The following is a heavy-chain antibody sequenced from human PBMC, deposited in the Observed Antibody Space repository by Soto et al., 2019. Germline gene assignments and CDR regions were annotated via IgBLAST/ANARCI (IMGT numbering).Heavy chain of an antibody. CDR1: GFSFSRYA. D-gene: IGHD5-18*01. V-gene: IGHV3-30-3*01. CDR3: ARGRVTYSYHLGDY. CDR2: ISYDGGSK. Sequence: QVQLVESGGGVVQPGRSLRLYCAASGFSFSRYAMIWIRQAPGKGLEWVAVISYDGGSKYYGDSVKGRFTISRDNXXNTLYLQMNSLRTEDTAVYYCARGRVTYSYHLGDYWGQGTLVTVSS. J-gene: IGHJ4*02.